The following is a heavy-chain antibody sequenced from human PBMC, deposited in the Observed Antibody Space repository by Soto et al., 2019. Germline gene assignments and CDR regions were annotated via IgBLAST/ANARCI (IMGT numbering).Heavy chain of an antibody. V-gene: IGHV4-34*01. J-gene: IGHJ4*02. CDR2: INHSGST. D-gene: IGHD3-16*02. CDR3: ARASYYDYVWGSYRPYYFDY. CDR1: GGSFSGYY. Sequence: SETLSLTCAVYGGSFSGYYWSWIRQPPGKGLEWIGEINHSGSTNYNPSLKSRVTISVDTSKNQFSLKLSSVTAADTAVYYCARASYYDYVWGSYRPYYFDYWGQGTLVTVSS.